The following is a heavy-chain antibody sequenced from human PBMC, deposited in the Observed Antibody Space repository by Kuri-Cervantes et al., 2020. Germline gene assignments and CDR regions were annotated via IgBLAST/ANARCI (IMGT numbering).Heavy chain of an antibody. CDR3: AKGGWYGAFDI. Sequence: GESLKISCAASGFTFSNAWMSWVRQAPGKGLEWVSSISSSSSYIYYADSVKGRFTISRDNSKNTLYLQMNSLRVEDTAVYYCAKGGWYGAFDIWGQGTMVTVSS. D-gene: IGHD6-19*01. V-gene: IGHV3-21*04. J-gene: IGHJ3*02. CDR2: ISSSSSYI. CDR1: GFTFSNAW.